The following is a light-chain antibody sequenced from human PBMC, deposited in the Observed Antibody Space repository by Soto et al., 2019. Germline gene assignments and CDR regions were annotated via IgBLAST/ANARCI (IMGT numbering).Light chain of an antibody. CDR2: DDR. CDR1: NIGSKS. Sequence: SSELTQPPSVSVAPGQTATITCGGKNIGSKSVHWYQQRPGQAPVLVVYDDRDRPSGIPERFSGSNSGNTATLTISRVEVGDEAEYHCQEWDSTLDQWIFGGGTKLTVL. CDR3: QEWDSTLDQWI. V-gene: IGLV3-21*02. J-gene: IGLJ2*01.